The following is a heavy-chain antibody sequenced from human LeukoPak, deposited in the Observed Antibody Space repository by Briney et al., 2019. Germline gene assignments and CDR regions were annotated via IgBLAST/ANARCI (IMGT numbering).Heavy chain of an antibody. CDR3: ARNRIGGAPTPMGY. J-gene: IGHJ4*02. CDR2: INTDGSST. Sequence: GGSLRLSCSASGFTLSNFWIHWVRQAPGKGLVWVSRINTDGSSTNYADSVKGRFAVSRDNSKNTLYLQMNSLRAEDTAVYYCARNRIGGAPTPMGYWGQGTLVTVSS. CDR1: GFTLSNFW. D-gene: IGHD2-15*01. V-gene: IGHV3-74*01.